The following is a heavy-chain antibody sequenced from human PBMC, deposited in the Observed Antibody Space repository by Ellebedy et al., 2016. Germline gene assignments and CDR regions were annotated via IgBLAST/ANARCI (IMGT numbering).Heavy chain of an antibody. Sequence: GGSLRLXCAASGFTFSTHWMHWVRQAPGKGLVWVSCTKSDGSYTNYADSVKGRFTISRDNAKDTLYLQMNSLRVEDMAVYYCVREGDCGSGCHMDVWGKGTTVTVSS. CDR1: GFTFSTHW. CDR3: VREGDCGSGCHMDV. CDR2: TKSDGSYT. V-gene: IGHV3-74*01. J-gene: IGHJ6*03. D-gene: IGHD2-15*01.